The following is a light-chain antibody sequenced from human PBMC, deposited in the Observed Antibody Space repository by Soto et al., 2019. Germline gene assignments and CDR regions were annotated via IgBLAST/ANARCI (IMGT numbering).Light chain of an antibody. CDR2: EVN. CDR1: TSDVGGYHY. J-gene: IGLJ1*01. Sequence: QSALTQPASVSGSPGQSITISCTGTTSDVGGYHYVSWYQQHPGKAPKLMIYEVNNRPSGVSNRFSGSKSGNTASLTISGLQAEDEAYYYCSSYTSGSTYVFGTGTKVTVL. V-gene: IGLV2-14*01. CDR3: SSYTSGSTYV.